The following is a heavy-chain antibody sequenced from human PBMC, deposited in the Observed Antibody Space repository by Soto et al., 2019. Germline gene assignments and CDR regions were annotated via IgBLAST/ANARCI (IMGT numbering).Heavy chain of an antibody. J-gene: IGHJ4*02. CDR3: ARDTGDGTFEF. CDR2: INAGYGNT. CDR1: GYTFSSYA. Sequence: AAVKVSCKASGYTFSSYAMHWVRQAPGQRLEWMGWINAGYGNTKSSQKFQDRVTISRDTSASTAYMELTSLRSEDTAVYYCARDTGDGTFEFWGQGTLVTVSS. D-gene: IGHD7-27*01. V-gene: IGHV1-3*01.